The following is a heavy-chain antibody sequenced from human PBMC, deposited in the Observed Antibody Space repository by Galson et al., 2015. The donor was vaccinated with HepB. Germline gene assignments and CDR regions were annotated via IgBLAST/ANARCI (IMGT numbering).Heavy chain of an antibody. CDR3: ARDGAYSTYYGTNWFDP. Sequence: LSLSCAASGFTLVSPFSSYAMSWVRQAPGKGLEWVSTISGSGGSTYYADSVKGRFTISRDNSKNTLYLQMNSLRAEDTAVYFCARDGAYSTYYGTNWFDPWGQGPLVTVSS. J-gene: IGHJ5*02. CDR1: GFTLVSPFSSYA. V-gene: IGHV3-23*01. CDR2: ISGSGGST. D-gene: IGHD4-11*01.